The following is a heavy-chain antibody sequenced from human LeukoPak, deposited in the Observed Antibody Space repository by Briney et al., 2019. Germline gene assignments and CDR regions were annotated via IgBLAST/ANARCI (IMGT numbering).Heavy chain of an antibody. CDR1: GGSFSVYH. D-gene: IGHD6-19*01. CDR2: INHSGST. V-gene: IGHV4-34*01. J-gene: IGHJ6*03. Sequence: SETLSLTCAVYGGSFSVYHWSWIRQPPGKGLEWIGEINHSGSTNYNPSLKSRVTISVDTSKNQFSLKLSSVTAADTAVYYCARGRVTGYSSGWYGNYYYYMDVWGKGTTVTVSS. CDR3: ARGRVTGYSSGWYGNYYYYMDV.